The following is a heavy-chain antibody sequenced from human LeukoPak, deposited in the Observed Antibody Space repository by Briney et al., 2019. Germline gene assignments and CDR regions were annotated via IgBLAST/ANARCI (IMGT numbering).Heavy chain of an antibody. CDR3: ARVGYCSGGSCPDFDY. Sequence: ASVKVSCKASGYTFTGYYMHWVRQAPGQGLEWMGWINPNSGGTNYAQKFQGRVTMTRDTFINTAYMELSRLRSDDTAVYYCARVGYCSGGSCPDFDYWGQGTLVTVSS. D-gene: IGHD2-15*01. CDR1: GYTFTGYY. CDR2: INPNSGGT. V-gene: IGHV1-2*02. J-gene: IGHJ4*02.